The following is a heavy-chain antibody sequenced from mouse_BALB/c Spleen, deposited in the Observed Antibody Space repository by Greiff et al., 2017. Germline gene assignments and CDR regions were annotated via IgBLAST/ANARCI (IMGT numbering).Heavy chain of an antibody. CDR1: GDSITSGY. D-gene: IGHD2-4*01. CDR2: ISYSGST. V-gene: IGHV3-8*02. Sequence: EVKVVESGPSLVKPSQTLSLTCSVTGDSITSGYWNWIRKFPGNKLEYMGYISYSGSTYYNPSLKSRISITRDTSKNQYYLQLNSVTTEDTATYYCARGDYDGVDYWGQGTSVTVSS. J-gene: IGHJ4*01. CDR3: ARGDYDGVDY.